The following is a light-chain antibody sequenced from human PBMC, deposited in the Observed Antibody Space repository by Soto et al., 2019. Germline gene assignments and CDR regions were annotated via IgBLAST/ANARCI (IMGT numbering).Light chain of an antibody. J-gene: IGKJ1*01. CDR3: QPRSTWPRT. CDR1: QSVSNY. Sequence: EIVLTQSPATLSLSPGERATLSCRASQSVSNYLAWYQQKPGQAPSLLIYDASSRATVIPSRFSGSGSGTDFPLNISSLEPGDFAVYCCQPRSTWPRTFGQGTKVEIK. V-gene: IGKV3-11*01. CDR2: DAS.